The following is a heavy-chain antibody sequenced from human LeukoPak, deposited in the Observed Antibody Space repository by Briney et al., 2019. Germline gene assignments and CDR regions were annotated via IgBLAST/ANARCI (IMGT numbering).Heavy chain of an antibody. V-gene: IGHV1-69*05. CDR1: GGTFSSYA. CDR2: IIPIFGTA. D-gene: IGHD5-24*01. CDR3: ARGYGYNTNFVY. Sequence: GASVKVSCKASGGTFSSYAISWVRQAPGQGLEWMGGIIPIFGTANYAQKFQGRVTITTDESTSTAYMELSSLRSEDTAVYYCARGYGYNTNFVYWGQGTLVTVSS. J-gene: IGHJ4*02.